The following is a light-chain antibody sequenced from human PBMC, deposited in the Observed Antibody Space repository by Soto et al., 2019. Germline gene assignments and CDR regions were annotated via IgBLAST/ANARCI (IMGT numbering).Light chain of an antibody. CDR2: GNT. Sequence: QAVVTQPPSVSGAPGQRVTISCTGSSSNIGAGYDVHWYQQLPGRAPKLLIYGNTNRPSGVPDRFSGSKSGTSASLAITGLQADDEADYYCLSFDSSLSVVFGGGAKLTVL. CDR1: SSNIGAGYD. J-gene: IGLJ2*01. CDR3: LSFDSSLSVV. V-gene: IGLV1-40*01.